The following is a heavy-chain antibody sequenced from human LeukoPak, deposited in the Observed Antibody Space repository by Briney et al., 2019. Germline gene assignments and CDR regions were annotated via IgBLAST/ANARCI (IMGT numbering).Heavy chain of an antibody. Sequence: SETLSLTCTVSGGSISSYYWSWIRQPPGKGLEWIGYIYYSGSTNYNPSLKSRVTISVDTSKNQFSLKLSSVTAADTAVYYCARQYGGPTDYWGQGTLVTVSS. CDR3: ARQYGGPTDY. D-gene: IGHD3-16*01. CDR1: GGSISSYY. J-gene: IGHJ4*02. CDR2: IYYSGST. V-gene: IGHV4-59*08.